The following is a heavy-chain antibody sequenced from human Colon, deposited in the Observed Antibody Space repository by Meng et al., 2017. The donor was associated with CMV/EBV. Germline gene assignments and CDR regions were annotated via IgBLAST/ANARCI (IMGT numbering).Heavy chain of an antibody. CDR3: ARSSGSYADFDY. V-gene: IGHV3-30-3*01. CDR2: ISYDGSNK. CDR1: GFSFSSYA. D-gene: IGHD1-26*01. Sequence: VRLVEAGGGVVQPGRARGLSCAASGFSFSSYAMHWVRQAPGKGLEWVAVISYDGSNKYYADSVKGRFTISRDNSKNTLYLQMNSLRAEDTAVYYCARSSGSYADFDYWGQGTLVTVSS. J-gene: IGHJ4*02.